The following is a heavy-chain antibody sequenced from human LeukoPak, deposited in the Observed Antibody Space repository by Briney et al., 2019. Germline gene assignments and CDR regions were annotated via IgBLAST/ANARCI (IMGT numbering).Heavy chain of an antibody. CDR2: IWLDGSKK. D-gene: IGHD6-25*01. J-gene: IGHJ4*02. CDR3: AKISSSAESNFDY. Sequence: GGSLRLSCAASGFTLSTYAMHWVRQAPGRGLKWVAFIWLDGSKKYYAHSVKGRFAISRENSKNTVYLQMNDLRPEDTALYFCAKISSSAESNFDYWGQGTLLTVSS. V-gene: IGHV3-30*02. CDR1: GFTLSTYA.